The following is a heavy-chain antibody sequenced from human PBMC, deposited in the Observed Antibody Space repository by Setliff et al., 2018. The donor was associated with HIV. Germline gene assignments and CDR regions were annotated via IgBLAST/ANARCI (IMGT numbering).Heavy chain of an antibody. Sequence: PSETLSLTCAVSGYSISSGYYWGWIRQPPGKGLEWIGSMYHSGSTYHNPSLKSRVTISVDTSKNQFSLKLSYVTAADTAFYYCARQSPQIRCLDWLNAFDIWGQGTMVTVSS. CDR2: MYHSGST. V-gene: IGHV4-38-2*01. CDR3: ARQSPQIRCLDWLNAFDI. J-gene: IGHJ3*02. D-gene: IGHD3-9*01. CDR1: GYSISSGYY.